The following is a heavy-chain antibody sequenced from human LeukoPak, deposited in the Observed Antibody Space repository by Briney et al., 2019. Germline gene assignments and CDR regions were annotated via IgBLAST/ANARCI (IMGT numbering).Heavy chain of an antibody. V-gene: IGHV3-15*01. CDR1: GFSLSDAW. Sequence: GGTPRLSSAASGFSLSDAWMSWVRQAPGRGLECVGRIRSKAECETPDCSKRRNDRFTVSRDDSKNTMYLDMSNLKTEDTGLYYCSQLSRGFWGQGTQVTVSS. CDR3: SQLSRGF. J-gene: IGHJ4*02. D-gene: IGHD3-22*01. CDR2: IRSKAECETP.